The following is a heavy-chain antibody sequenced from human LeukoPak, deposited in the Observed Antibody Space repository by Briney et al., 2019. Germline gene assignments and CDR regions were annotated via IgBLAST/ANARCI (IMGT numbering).Heavy chain of an antibody. CDR3: ARDTGPDRFLGWGCFDY. CDR2: IYYSGST. V-gene: IGHV4-59*01. J-gene: IGHJ4*02. Sequence: SETLSLTCTVSGGSISSYYWSWIRQPPGKGLEWIGYIYYSGSTNYNPSLKSRVTISVDTSKNQFSLKLSSVTAADTAVYYCARDTGPDRFLGWGCFDYWGQGTLVTVSS. CDR1: GGSISSYY. D-gene: IGHD3-3*01.